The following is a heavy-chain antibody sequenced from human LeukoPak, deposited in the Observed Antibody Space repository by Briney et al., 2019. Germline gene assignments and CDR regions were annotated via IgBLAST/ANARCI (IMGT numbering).Heavy chain of an antibody. CDR3: AKDLGANLDY. V-gene: IGHV1-69*01. D-gene: IGHD1-26*01. CDR2: IIPIFGTA. Sequence: ASVKVSCKASGGTFSSYAISWVRQAPGQGLEWMGGIIPIFGTANYAQKFQGRVTITADESTSTAYMELSSLRPEDTAVHYCAKDLGANLDYWGQGILVTVSS. J-gene: IGHJ4*02. CDR1: GGTFSSYA.